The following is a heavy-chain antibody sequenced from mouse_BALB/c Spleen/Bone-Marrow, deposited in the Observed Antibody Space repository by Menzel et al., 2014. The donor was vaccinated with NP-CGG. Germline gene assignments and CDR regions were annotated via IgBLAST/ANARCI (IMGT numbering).Heavy chain of an antibody. CDR2: VNPYNGGT. Sequence: SGPELVKPGASMKMSCKASGYTFTDYYMDWVKQSHGEGFEWIGRVNPYNGGTSYNQKFKGKATLTVDKSSSTAYMELNSLTSEDSAVYYRSRNPFTTAIAWFAYWGQGTLVTVSA. J-gene: IGHJ3*01. CDR1: GYTFTDYY. V-gene: IGHV1-19*01. D-gene: IGHD1-2*01. CDR3: SRNPFTTAIAWFAY.